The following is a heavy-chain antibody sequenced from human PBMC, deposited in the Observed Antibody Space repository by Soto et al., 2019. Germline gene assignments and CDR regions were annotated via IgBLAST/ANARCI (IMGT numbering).Heavy chain of an antibody. D-gene: IGHD4-17*01. V-gene: IGHV1-69*13. J-gene: IGHJ4*02. CDR2: IIPIFGTA. Sequence: SVKVSCKASGGTFSSYAISWVRQAPGQGLEWMGGIIPIFGTANYAQKFQGRVTITADESTSTAYMELSSLRSEDTAVYYCASRGSGMTTVTTGFDYWGPGTLVTVSS. CDR1: GGTFSSYA. CDR3: ASRGSGMTTVTTGFDY.